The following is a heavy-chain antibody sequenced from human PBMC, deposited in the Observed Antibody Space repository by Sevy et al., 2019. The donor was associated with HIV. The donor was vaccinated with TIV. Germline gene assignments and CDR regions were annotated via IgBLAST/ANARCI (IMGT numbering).Heavy chain of an antibody. CDR3: AERTNDVFCYGMDV. CDR1: GDSVSSIRTS. J-gene: IGHJ6*01. Sequence: SQTLSLTCAISGDSVSSIRTSWNWIRQSPSGGLEWLGRTYYRSKWYNDYATSVKSRITINADTSKNQVSLQLNSVTPEDTAVYYCAERTNDVFCYGMDVWGQGTTVTVSS. CDR2: TYYRSKWYN. V-gene: IGHV6-1*01.